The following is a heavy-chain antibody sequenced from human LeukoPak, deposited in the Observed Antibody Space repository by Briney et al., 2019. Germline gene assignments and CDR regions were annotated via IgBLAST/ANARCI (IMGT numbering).Heavy chain of an antibody. CDR1: GFPFSDYS. Sequence: GGSLRLSCTASGFPFSDYSMNWVRQAPGKGLEWISYIGISSGNTKYADSVKGRFTISRDNAKNSLYLQMNSLRAEDTAVYYCARAEGGNWFDPWGQGTLVTVSS. D-gene: IGHD1-26*01. CDR2: IGISSGNT. V-gene: IGHV3-48*04. J-gene: IGHJ5*02. CDR3: ARAEGGNWFDP.